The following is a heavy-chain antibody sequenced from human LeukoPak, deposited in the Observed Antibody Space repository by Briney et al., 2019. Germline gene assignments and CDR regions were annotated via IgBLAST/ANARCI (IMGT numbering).Heavy chain of an antibody. J-gene: IGHJ4*02. D-gene: IGHD6-13*01. CDR3: ERGLSSSRRFDY. CDR2: MNPNSGNT. V-gene: IGHV1-8*01. Sequence: ASVKVSCKASGYTFTSYDINWVRQATGQGLEWMGWMNPNSGNTGYAQKFQGRVTMTRNTSISTAYMELSSLRCEDTAVYYFERGLSSSRRFDYWGQGTLVTVSS. CDR1: GYTFTSYD.